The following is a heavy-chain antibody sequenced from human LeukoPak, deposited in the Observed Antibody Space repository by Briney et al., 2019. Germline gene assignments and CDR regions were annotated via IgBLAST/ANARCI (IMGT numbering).Heavy chain of an antibody. Sequence: GRSLRLSCAASGFTFSSYAMHWVRQAPGKGLEWVAVISYDGSNKYYADSVKGRFTISKDNSKNTLYLQMNSLRAEDTAVYYCARRDDTAMAGYYYYGMDVRGQGTTVTVSS. CDR2: ISYDGSNK. J-gene: IGHJ6*02. V-gene: IGHV3-30-3*01. D-gene: IGHD5-18*01. CDR3: ARRDDTAMAGYYYYGMDV. CDR1: GFTFSSYA.